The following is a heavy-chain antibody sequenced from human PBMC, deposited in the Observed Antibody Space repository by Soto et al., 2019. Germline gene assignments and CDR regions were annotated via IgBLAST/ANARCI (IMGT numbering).Heavy chain of an antibody. J-gene: IGHJ4*02. CDR1: GVSVTSATHY. CDR3: AREAPDYFDY. Sequence: QVQLQESGPGLVKPSETLSLTCTVSGVSVTSATHYWGWVRQHPGKGLEWIGYVYYSGSTIYNPSLKSRLNLSLDTSKNQVSLKLHSGTAADTAVYYCAREAPDYFDYWGQGTLVTVSS. CDR2: VYYSGST. V-gene: IGHV4-61*01.